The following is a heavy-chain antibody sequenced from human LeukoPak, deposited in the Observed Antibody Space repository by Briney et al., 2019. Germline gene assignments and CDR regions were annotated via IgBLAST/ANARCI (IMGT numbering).Heavy chain of an antibody. D-gene: IGHD3-10*01. V-gene: IGHV4-59*12. CDR1: GGSISNYY. J-gene: IGHJ5*02. CDR2: IYYSGST. Sequence: SETLSLTCAVSGGSISNYYWSWIRQPPGKGLEWIGYIYYSGSTNYNPSLKSRVTISVDTSKNQFSLKLSSVTAADTAVYYCARDLERYYGSGTNWFDPRGQGTLVTVSS. CDR3: ARDLERYYGSGTNWFDP.